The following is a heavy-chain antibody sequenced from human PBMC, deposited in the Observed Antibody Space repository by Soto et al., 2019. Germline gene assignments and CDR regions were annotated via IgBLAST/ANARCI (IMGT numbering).Heavy chain of an antibody. V-gene: IGHV3-33*06. CDR3: VKDHCGGDCYSNPYFDY. CDR2: IWYDGSKK. D-gene: IGHD2-21*02. Sequence: QVQLVESGGGVVQPGRSLRLSCAASGFTFSTYGIHWVRQAPGKGLEWLAVIWYDGSKKYYADSVQGRFTISRDNSKNXXDLQMNSLRAEDTAVYYCVKDHCGGDCYSNPYFDYWGQGTLVTVSS. CDR1: GFTFSTYG. J-gene: IGHJ4*02.